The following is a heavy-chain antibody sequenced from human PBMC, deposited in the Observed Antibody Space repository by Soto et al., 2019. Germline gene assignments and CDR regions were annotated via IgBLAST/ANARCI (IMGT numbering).Heavy chain of an antibody. CDR3: AKDLGEQLARAIYYYMDV. Sequence: GGSLRLSCAASGFTFSSYAMSWVRQAPGKGLEWVSAISGSGGSTYYADSVKGRFTISRDNSRNTLYLQMNSLRAEDTAVYYCAKDLGEQLARAIYYYMDVWGKGTTVTVSS. V-gene: IGHV3-23*01. D-gene: IGHD6-6*01. J-gene: IGHJ6*03. CDR1: GFTFSSYA. CDR2: ISGSGGST.